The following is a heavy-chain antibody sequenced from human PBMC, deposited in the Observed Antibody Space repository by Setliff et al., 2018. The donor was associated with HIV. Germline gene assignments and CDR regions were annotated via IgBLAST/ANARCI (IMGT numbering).Heavy chain of an antibody. Sequence: SETLSLTCSVSDDSIRSSHWNWVRLPPGKGLEWIGVICDSRATKYNPSLKSRATISLETSKMQFSLKLNSVSAADTAVYYCARQPYDSRSFGWFDPWGQGTLVTVSS. V-gene: IGHV4-59*08. CDR2: ICDSRAT. CDR3: ARQPYDSRSFGWFDP. J-gene: IGHJ5*02. CDR1: DDSIRSSH. D-gene: IGHD3-10*01.